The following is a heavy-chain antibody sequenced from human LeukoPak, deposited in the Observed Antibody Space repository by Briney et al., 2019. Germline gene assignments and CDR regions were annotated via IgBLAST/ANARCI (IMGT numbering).Heavy chain of an antibody. CDR3: ARLHRTVPFDY. V-gene: IGHV1-46*01. Sequence: ASVKVSCKASGYTFTSYYMHWVRQAPGQGLKWMGIINPSGGSTSYAQKFQGRVTMTRDTSTSAVYMELSSLRSEDTAVYYCARLHRTVPFDYWGQGTLVTVSS. CDR1: GYTFTSYY. CDR2: INPSGGST. D-gene: IGHD1-1*01. J-gene: IGHJ4*02.